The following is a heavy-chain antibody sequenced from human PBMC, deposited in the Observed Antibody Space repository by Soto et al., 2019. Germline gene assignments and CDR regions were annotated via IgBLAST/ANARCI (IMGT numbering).Heavy chain of an antibody. CDR1: GGTFSSYA. Sequence: ASVKVSCKASGGTFSSYAISWVRQAPGQGLEWMGGIIPIFGTANYAQKFQGRVTITADESTSTAYMELSSLRSEDTAVYYCARDRPAAGMDDYWGQGTLVTVSS. J-gene: IGHJ4*02. V-gene: IGHV1-69*13. CDR2: IIPIFGTA. D-gene: IGHD6-13*01. CDR3: ARDRPAAGMDDY.